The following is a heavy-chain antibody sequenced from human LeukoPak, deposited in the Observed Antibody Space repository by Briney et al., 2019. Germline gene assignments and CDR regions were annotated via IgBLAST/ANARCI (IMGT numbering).Heavy chain of an antibody. Sequence: GGSLRLSCAASRFTFSSYDMSWVRQAPGKGLEWVSTISGSGDSTYYADSVKGRFTISRDNSKNTLYLQMNSLRAEDTAVYYCAKDSARFLEWLLLFDYWGQGTLVTVSS. CDR1: RFTFSSYD. CDR3: AKDSARFLEWLLLFDY. D-gene: IGHD3-3*01. CDR2: ISGSGDST. J-gene: IGHJ4*02. V-gene: IGHV3-23*01.